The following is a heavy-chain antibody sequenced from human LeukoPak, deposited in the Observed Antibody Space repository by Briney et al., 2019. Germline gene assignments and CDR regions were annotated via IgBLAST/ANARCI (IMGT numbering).Heavy chain of an antibody. CDR1: GYTFTSYG. CDR3: ARDFSVTRSRDRFDY. V-gene: IGHV1-18*01. D-gene: IGHD4-17*01. Sequence: ASVKVSCKASGYTFTSYGISWVRQAPGQGLEWMGWISAYNGNTNYAQKLQGRVTMTTDTSTSTAYMELRSLRSDDTAVYYCARDFSVTRSRDRFDYWGQGTLVTVSS. CDR2: ISAYNGNT. J-gene: IGHJ4*02.